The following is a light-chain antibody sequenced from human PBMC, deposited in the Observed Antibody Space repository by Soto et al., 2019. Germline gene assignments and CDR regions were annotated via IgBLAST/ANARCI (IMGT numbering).Light chain of an antibody. CDR2: EVT. Sequence: QSALTQPPSASGSPGQSVTISCTGTSSDVGGYKYVSWYQHHPGKAPKVVIYEVTKRPSGVPDRFSGSQSGNTASLPVSGLQAEEEADYYCSSYGGTNNVVFGGGTKLTVL. V-gene: IGLV2-8*01. CDR3: SSYGGTNNVV. CDR1: SSDVGGYKY. J-gene: IGLJ2*01.